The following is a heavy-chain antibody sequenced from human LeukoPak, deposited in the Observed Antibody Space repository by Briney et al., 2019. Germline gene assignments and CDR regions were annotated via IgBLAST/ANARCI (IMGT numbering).Heavy chain of an antibody. J-gene: IGHJ3*02. Sequence: PGGSLRLSCAASGFTFSSYGMHWVRQAPGKGLEWVAVISYDGSNKYYADSVKGRFTISRDNPKNTLYLQMNSLRAEDTAVYYCARDLEPDRILYYYGAFDIWGQGTMVTVSS. CDR1: GFTFSSYG. V-gene: IGHV3-30*03. CDR2: ISYDGSNK. D-gene: IGHD2-8*01. CDR3: ARDLEPDRILYYYGAFDI.